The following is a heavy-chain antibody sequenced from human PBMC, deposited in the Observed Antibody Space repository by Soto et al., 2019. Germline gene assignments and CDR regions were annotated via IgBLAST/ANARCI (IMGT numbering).Heavy chain of an antibody. CDR1: GFTFSSYS. D-gene: IGHD3-10*01. CDR2: ISSSSSYI. V-gene: IGHV3-21*01. J-gene: IGHJ5*02. Sequence: LRLSCAASGFTFSSYSMNWVRQAPGKGLEWVSSISSSSSYIYYADSVKGRFTISRDNAKNSLYLQMNSLRAEDTAVYYCASDNDDEKERCYGSGSSSPWGQGTLVTVSS. CDR3: ASDNDDEKERCYGSGSSSP.